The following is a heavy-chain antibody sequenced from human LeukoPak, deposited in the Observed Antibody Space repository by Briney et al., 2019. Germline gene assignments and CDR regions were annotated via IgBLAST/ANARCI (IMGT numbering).Heavy chain of an antibody. CDR3: AKDISFFFGSVDTAMGFDY. CDR1: GFTFSSYW. CDR2: IKQDGSEK. V-gene: IGHV3-7*01. Sequence: GGSLRLSCAASGFTFSSYWMSWVRQAPGKGLEWVANIKQDGSEKYYVDSVKGRFTISRDNAKNSLYLQMNSLRAEDTAVYYCAKDISFFFGSVDTAMGFDYWGQGTLVTVSS. D-gene: IGHD5-18*01. J-gene: IGHJ4*02.